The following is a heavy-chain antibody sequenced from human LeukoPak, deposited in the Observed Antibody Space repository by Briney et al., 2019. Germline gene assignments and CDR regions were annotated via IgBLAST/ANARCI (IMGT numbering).Heavy chain of an antibody. J-gene: IGHJ4*02. D-gene: IGHD3-16*02. Sequence: GGSLRLSCAASGFTFSSYAMSWVRQAPGKGLEWVSAISGSGGSTYCADSVKGRFTISRDNSKNTLYLQMNSLRAEDTAVYYCAKVYVWGSYRSYYFDYWGQGTLVTVSS. CDR2: ISGSGGST. CDR1: GFTFSSYA. CDR3: AKVYVWGSYRSYYFDY. V-gene: IGHV3-23*01.